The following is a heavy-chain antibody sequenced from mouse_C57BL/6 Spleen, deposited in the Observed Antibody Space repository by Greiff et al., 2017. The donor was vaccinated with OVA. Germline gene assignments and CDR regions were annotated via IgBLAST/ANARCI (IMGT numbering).Heavy chain of an antibody. Sequence: QVQLQQSGAELVRPGASVTLSCKASGYTFTDYEMHWVKQTPVHGLEWIGAIDPETGGTAYNQKFKGKATLTVDKSSSTAYMELRSLTSEDSAVYYCTRVRGGLRGSFDYWGQGTTLTVSS. J-gene: IGHJ2*01. V-gene: IGHV1-15*01. CDR1: GYTFTDYE. CDR2: IDPETGGT. CDR3: TRVRGGLRGSFDY. D-gene: IGHD2-4*01.